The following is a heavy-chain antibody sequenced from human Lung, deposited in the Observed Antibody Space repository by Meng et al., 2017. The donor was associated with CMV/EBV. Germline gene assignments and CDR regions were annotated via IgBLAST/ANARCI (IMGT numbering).Heavy chain of an antibody. V-gene: IGHV4-4*02. D-gene: IGHD2-15*01. CDR1: GGSISSSTW. J-gene: IGHJ4*02. CDR2: IYHSAST. Sequence: VLWWGDGHGRVKPSGNRSYTCDVSGGSISSSTWCSWVRPPPGKGLEWIGEIYHSASTNYNPSLKSRVTISVDKSKNQFSLKLSSVTAADTAVYYCARVVAALWGYYFDYWGQGTLVTVSS. CDR3: ARVVAALWGYYFDY.